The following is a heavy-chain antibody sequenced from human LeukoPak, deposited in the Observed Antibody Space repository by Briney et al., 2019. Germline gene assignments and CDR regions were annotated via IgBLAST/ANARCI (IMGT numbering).Heavy chain of an antibody. D-gene: IGHD2-21*02. J-gene: IGHJ4*02. CDR2: ISPSGGIT. CDR3: ARIAYGGGDCYWESVY. CDR1: GFTFSSHG. V-gene: IGHV3-23*01. Sequence: GGSLRLSCAASGFTFSSHGMNWVRQAPGKGLEWVSGISPSGGITYYTDSVKGRFTISRDNSKNTQSLQMNSLRAEDTAVYYCARIAYGGGDCYWESVYWGQGTLVTVSS.